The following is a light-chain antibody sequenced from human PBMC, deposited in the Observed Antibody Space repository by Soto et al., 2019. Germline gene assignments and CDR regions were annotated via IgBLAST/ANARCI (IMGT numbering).Light chain of an antibody. CDR3: QRYNTYYPT. CDR2: DAS. CDR1: QSISSW. V-gene: IGKV1-5*01. Sequence: DSQMPQSPSTLYASIGDRVTITCRASQSISSWLAWYQQKPEKAPTLLIYDASKLLSGVPSRFSGSGSGTEFSLAISSLHPDDFATYDFQRYNTYYPTFGQGTKVEI. J-gene: IGKJ1*01.